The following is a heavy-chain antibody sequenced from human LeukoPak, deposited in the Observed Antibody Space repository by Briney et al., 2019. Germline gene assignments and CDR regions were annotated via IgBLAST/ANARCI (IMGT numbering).Heavy chain of an antibody. D-gene: IGHD6-19*01. V-gene: IGHV1-69*13. CDR1: GYTFTSYY. Sequence: ASVKVSCKTSGYTFTSYYMHWVRQAPGQGLEWMGGIIPLLGTTNYAQQFQGRLTITADEFTSTTYMELSSLRSEDTAVYYCARDETRYSSGWHYYYYYMDVWGKGTTVTVSS. CDR3: ARDETRYSSGWHYYYYYMDV. J-gene: IGHJ6*03. CDR2: IIPLLGTT.